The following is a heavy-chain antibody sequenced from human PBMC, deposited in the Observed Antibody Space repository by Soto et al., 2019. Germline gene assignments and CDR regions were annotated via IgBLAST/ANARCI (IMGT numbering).Heavy chain of an antibody. CDR1: GATFSSYA. Sequence: SVKVSCKASGATFSSYAISWVRQAPGQGLEWMGGIIPMFGTTNYAQKFQGRVTITTDTSTTTAYMELSSLRSEDTAVYYCASTLPAAMYDWFDPWGQGTLVTVSS. CDR2: IIPMFGTT. CDR3: ASTLPAAMYDWFDP. J-gene: IGHJ5*02. V-gene: IGHV1-69*05. D-gene: IGHD2-2*01.